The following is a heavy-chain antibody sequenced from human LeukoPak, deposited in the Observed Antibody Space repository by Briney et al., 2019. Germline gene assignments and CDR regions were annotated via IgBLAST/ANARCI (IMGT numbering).Heavy chain of an antibody. J-gene: IGHJ4*02. D-gene: IGHD4-17*01. Sequence: GGSLRLSCAASGFTFSRHWMGWVGQGPGKGLEWVASIKQDGSQYYVDSVKGRFFISRDNAKNSVSLQMNSLRGEDTAVYYCARGPDFGDRLDYFDYWGQGTLVTVS. CDR1: GFTFSRHW. CDR3: ARGPDFGDRLDYFDY. V-gene: IGHV3-7*01. CDR2: IKQDGSQ.